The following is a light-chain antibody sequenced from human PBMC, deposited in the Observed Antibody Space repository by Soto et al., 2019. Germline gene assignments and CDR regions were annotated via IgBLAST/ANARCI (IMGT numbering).Light chain of an antibody. Sequence: QSVLTQPGSVSGSPGQSITISCTGTSSDVGGYNYVSWYQQHPGKAPKLMIYEVSNRPSGVSNRFSGSKSGNTASLTISGLQAEDEADYYCSSYTSSSTLVVFGTGTKLTVL. CDR1: SSDVGGYNY. CDR2: EVS. V-gene: IGLV2-14*01. J-gene: IGLJ1*01. CDR3: SSYTSSSTLVV.